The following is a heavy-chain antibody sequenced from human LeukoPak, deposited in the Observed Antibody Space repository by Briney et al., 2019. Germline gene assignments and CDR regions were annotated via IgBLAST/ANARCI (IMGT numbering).Heavy chain of an antibody. V-gene: IGHV5-51*01. CDR2: IYPGDSDT. Sequence: PGESLKISCKGSGYSFTSYWIGWVRQMPGKGLEWMGIIYPGDSDTRYSPSFQGQVTISADKSISTAYLQWSSLKASDTAMYYCARQLEYDFWSGYSYNWFDPWGQGTLVTVSS. CDR3: ARQLEYDFWSGYSYNWFDP. CDR1: GYSFTSYW. D-gene: IGHD3-3*01. J-gene: IGHJ5*02.